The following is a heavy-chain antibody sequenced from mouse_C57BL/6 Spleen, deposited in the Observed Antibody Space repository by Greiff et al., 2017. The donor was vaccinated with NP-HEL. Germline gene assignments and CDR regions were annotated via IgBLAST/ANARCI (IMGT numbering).Heavy chain of an antibody. CDR1: GYAFTNYW. V-gene: IGHV1-54*01. D-gene: IGHD3-1*01. Sequence: QVQLKQSGAELVRPGTSVKVSCKASGYAFTNYWIEWVKQRPGQGLEWIGVINPGSGGTNYNEKFKGKATLTADKSSSTAYMQLSSLTSEDSAVYFCAGSGGYASYFDYWGQGTTLTVSS. CDR3: AGSGGYASYFDY. CDR2: INPGSGGT. J-gene: IGHJ2*01.